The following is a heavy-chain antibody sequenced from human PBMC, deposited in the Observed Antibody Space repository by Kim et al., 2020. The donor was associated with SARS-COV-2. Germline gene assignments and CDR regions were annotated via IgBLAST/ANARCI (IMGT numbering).Heavy chain of an antibody. V-gene: IGHV3-33*01. D-gene: IGHD3-22*01. J-gene: IGHJ4*02. CDR2: IWYDGSNK. CDR3: AREGYDSSGYLTPSFEY. Sequence: GGSLRLSCAASGFTFSSYGMHWVRQAPGKGLEWVAVIWYDGSNKYYADSVKGRFTISRDNSKNTLYLQMNSLRAEDTAVYYCAREGYDSSGYLTPSFEYWGQGTLVTVSS. CDR1: GFTFSSYG.